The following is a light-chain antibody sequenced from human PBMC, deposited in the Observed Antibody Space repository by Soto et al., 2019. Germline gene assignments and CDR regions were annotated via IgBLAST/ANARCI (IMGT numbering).Light chain of an antibody. J-gene: IGKJ5*01. V-gene: IGKV3-11*01. CDR1: QSVHNF. Sequence: SQSVHNFLAWYQQKPGQAPRLLIYGASTRAASVPPRFSGSGSGTDCTLTISSLEPEGVTVEYGQQHSNGPPSTFGRGTQLDIK. CDR3: QQHSNGPPST. CDR2: GAS.